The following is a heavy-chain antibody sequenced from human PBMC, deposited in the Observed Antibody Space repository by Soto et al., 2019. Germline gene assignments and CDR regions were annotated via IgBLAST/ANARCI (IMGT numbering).Heavy chain of an antibody. V-gene: IGHV4-4*02. CDR1: GGSISSSNW. D-gene: IGHD3-10*01. Sequence: SETLSLTCAVSGGSISSSNWWSWVRQPPGKGLEWIGEIYHSGSTNYNPSLKSRVTISVDKSKNQFSLKLSSVTAADTAVYYCARGKGDYGSGSWSFDYWGQGTLVTVSS. CDR3: ARGKGDYGSGSWSFDY. J-gene: IGHJ4*02. CDR2: IYHSGST.